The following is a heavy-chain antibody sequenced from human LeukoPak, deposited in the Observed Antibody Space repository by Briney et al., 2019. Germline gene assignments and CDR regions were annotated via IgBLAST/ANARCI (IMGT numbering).Heavy chain of an antibody. V-gene: IGHV3-30*04. CDR1: GFIFSSYA. CDR2: ISSDGRHI. CDR3: ARDHAITFGGVTNSYYGMDV. J-gene: IGHJ6*02. Sequence: GGSLRLSCAASGFIFSSYAVHWVRQAPGKGLEWVAVISSDGRHIFYADSVKGRFTISRDNSKNTLYLQMNSLRAEDTAVYYCARDHAITFGGVTNSYYGMDVWGQGTTVTVSS. D-gene: IGHD3-16*01.